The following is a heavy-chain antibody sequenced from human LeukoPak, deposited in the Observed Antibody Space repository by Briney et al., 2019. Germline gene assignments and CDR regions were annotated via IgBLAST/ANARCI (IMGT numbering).Heavy chain of an antibody. Sequence: AETLSLTCTVSGGSITITSSYWGWIRQPPGKGLEWIGSIYYGGNIYYSPSLKSRVTISVDTSKNQFSLNLSSVTAADTAMYYCATSGSWYRFDYWGQGTLVTVSS. CDR3: ATSGSWYRFDY. J-gene: IGHJ4*02. D-gene: IGHD6-13*01. CDR1: GGSITITSSY. V-gene: IGHV4-39*01. CDR2: IYYGGNI.